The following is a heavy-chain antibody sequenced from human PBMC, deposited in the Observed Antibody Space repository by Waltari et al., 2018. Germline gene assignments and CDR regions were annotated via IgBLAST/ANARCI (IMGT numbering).Heavy chain of an antibody. D-gene: IGHD4-17*01. V-gene: IGHV4-39*01. CDR3: GRIAFGDDGGYFQH. CDR2: MQYRGST. Sequence: QLQLQESGPGLVKPSETLSLPCTVSGGSISTNYNWGWIRQPPGKGLGWMGNMQYRGSTFYNPSLKSRVTISLDTSKNQFSLRLTSVGAADTAVYFCGRIAFGDDGGYFQHWGQGTLVTVSS. J-gene: IGHJ1*01. CDR1: GGSISTNYN.